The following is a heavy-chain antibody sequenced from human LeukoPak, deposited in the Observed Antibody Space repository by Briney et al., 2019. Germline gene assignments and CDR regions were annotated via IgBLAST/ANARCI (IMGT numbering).Heavy chain of an antibody. CDR2: IRYDGSNK. Sequence: PGGSLRLSCAASGFTFSSYGMHWVRQAPGKGLEWVAFIRYDGSNKYYADSVKGRFTISRDNSKNTLYLRMNSLRAEDTAVYYCAKVSGIAAAGTGYYYYYMDVWGKGTTVTISS. J-gene: IGHJ6*03. V-gene: IGHV3-30*02. CDR3: AKVSGIAAAGTGYYYYYMDV. CDR1: GFTFSSYG. D-gene: IGHD6-13*01.